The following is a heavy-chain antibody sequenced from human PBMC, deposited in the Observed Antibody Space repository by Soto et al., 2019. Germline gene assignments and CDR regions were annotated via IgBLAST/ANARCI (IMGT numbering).Heavy chain of an antibody. D-gene: IGHD3-16*01. V-gene: IGHV4-31*01. J-gene: IGHJ4*02. CDR1: GGSINSGGSY. Sequence: QVQLQESGPGLVKPSQTLSLTCTVSGGSINSGGSYWSWIRQHPGKGLEWIGYIYYSGSTYYNPSRTRLVTISVDTSKIHFSLMLSSVTAADTAVYFCARGGASSTSPDEWGQGTLVTVSS. CDR2: IYYSGST. CDR3: ARGGASSTSPDE.